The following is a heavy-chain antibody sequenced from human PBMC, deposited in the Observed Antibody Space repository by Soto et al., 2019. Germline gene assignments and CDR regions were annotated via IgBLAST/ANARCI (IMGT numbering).Heavy chain of an antibody. CDR1: GGTFNNYA. D-gene: IGHD2-8*02. CDR3: ARWGGLSCSGAVCFKKPFDY. J-gene: IGHJ4*02. V-gene: IGHV1-69*06. Sequence: QVQLVQSGAEVKRPESSMKVSCKPSGGTFNNYAINWVRQAPGQGLEWMGAIIPISGTTKYAQKFQGRVTITADKSTSTVYMDLSSLRSEDTAVSYCARWGGLSCSGAVCFKKPFDYWGQGTLVTVSS. CDR2: IIPISGTT.